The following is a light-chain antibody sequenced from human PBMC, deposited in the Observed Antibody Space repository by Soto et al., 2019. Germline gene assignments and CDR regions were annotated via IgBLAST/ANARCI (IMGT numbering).Light chain of an antibody. J-gene: IGLJ3*02. Sequence: QSALTQPASVSGSPGQSITISCTGTSSDVGGYNYVSWYQQHPGKAPKLMIYEVSSRPSGVSNRFSGSKSGNTASLTISGVQAEDEADYYCSSYTSSSIWVFGGGTKVTVL. CDR1: SSDVGGYNY. CDR2: EVS. V-gene: IGLV2-14*01. CDR3: SSYTSSSIWV.